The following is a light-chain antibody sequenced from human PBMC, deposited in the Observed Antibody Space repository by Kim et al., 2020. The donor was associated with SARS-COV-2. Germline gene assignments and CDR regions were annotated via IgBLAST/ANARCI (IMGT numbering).Light chain of an antibody. V-gene: IGLV2-14*03. CDR1: SSDVGGYNY. CDR2: DVS. J-gene: IGLJ2*01. CDR3: SSYTSSSTLV. Sequence: QSITLSCTGTSSDVGGYNYVSWYLQHPGKAPKLMIYDVSNRPSGVSNRFSGSKSGNTASLTISGLQAEDEADYYCSSYTSSSTLVFGGGTKVTVL.